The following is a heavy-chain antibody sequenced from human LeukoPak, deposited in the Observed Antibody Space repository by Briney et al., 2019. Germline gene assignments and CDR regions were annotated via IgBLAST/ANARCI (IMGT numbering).Heavy chain of an antibody. CDR3: GKRGVVIRDILVGFHNGAYYFDS. J-gene: IGHJ4*02. V-gene: IGHV3-23*01. CDR1: GITLSNYG. CDR2: ITGSGGRT. Sequence: GRSLRLSCAVSGITLSNYGMSWVRHAPGKGLEWVAGITGSGGRTNYADSVKGRFIISRDNPKNTLYLQIKILRSEDTAVYFWGKRGVVIRDILVGFHNGAYYFDSWGQGTLVTVSS. D-gene: IGHD2-15*01.